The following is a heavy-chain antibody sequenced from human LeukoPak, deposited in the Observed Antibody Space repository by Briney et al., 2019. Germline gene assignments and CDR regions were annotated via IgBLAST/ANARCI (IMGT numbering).Heavy chain of an antibody. CDR1: GASLSSYY. CDR2: ISYSGST. Sequence: SETLSLTCTVSGASLSSYYCSWIRQSPGKGLEWIGLISYSGSTKYSSSLESRVTISADTSKSQCSLKLSSVTAADTAVYYCVRGAGWLPDYWGQGTLVTVSS. J-gene: IGHJ4*02. CDR3: VRGAGWLPDY. V-gene: IGHV4-59*01. D-gene: IGHD5-24*01.